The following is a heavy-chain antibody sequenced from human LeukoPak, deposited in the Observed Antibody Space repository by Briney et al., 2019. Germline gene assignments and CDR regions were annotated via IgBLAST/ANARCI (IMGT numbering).Heavy chain of an antibody. D-gene: IGHD6-25*01. V-gene: IGHV3-74*01. J-gene: IGHJ4*02. CDR2: INTDGSST. Sequence: GGSLRLSCAASGFTFSSYWMHWVRQAPGKGLVWVSRINTDGSSTSYADSVKGRFTISRDNSKNTLYLQMNSLRAEDTAVYYCAKGIAADGDYWGQGTLVTVSS. CDR3: AKGIAADGDY. CDR1: GFTFSSYW.